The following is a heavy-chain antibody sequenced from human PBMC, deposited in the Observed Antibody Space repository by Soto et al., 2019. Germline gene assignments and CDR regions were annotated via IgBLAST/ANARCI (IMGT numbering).Heavy chain of an antibody. CDR1: GFTFSTYS. Sequence: EVQLVESGGGLVRPGGSLRLSCAASGFTFSTYSMNWVRQAPGKGLEWVSSISSSSRYIYYADSVKGRFTISRDNAKNSLDMQMNSLRAEDTAVYYCARDLSNLPGEALWGQGALVTVSS. CDR2: ISSSSRYI. V-gene: IGHV3-21*01. CDR3: ARDLSNLPGEAL. J-gene: IGHJ4*02. D-gene: IGHD3-16*01.